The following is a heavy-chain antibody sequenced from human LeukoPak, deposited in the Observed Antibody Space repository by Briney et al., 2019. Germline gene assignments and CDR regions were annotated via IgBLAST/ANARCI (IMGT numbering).Heavy chain of an antibody. D-gene: IGHD6-13*01. CDR2: INHSGST. V-gene: IGHV4-34*01. CDR1: GGSFSGYY. Sequence: SETLSLTCAVYGGSFSGYYWSWIRQPPGKGLEWIGEINHSGSTNYNPSPKSRVTISVDTSKNQFSLKLSSVTAADTAVYYCAIAGAAAGTLNDYWGQGTLVTVSS. J-gene: IGHJ4*02. CDR3: AIAGAAAGTLNDY.